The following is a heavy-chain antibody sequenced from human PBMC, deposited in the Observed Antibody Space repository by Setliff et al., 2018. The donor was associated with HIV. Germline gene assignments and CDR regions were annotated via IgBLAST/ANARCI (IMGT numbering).Heavy chain of an antibody. CDR3: ARVSRGGSSPGWFDP. V-gene: IGHV4-34*01. CDR2: INHHEHT. Sequence: TSETLSLTCVVYGGSFGGYYWSWIRQPPGKGLEWIGEINHHEHTNYNPSLKSRVTMSVDTSKNQFSLKLSSVTAADTAVYYCARVSRGGSSPGWFDPWGQGTLVTVSS. CDR1: GGSFGGYY. J-gene: IGHJ5*02. D-gene: IGHD6-6*01.